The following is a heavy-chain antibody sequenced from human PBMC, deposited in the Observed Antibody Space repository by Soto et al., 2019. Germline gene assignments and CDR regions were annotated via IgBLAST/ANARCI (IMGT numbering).Heavy chain of an antibody. J-gene: IGHJ5*02. V-gene: IGHV4-59*01. Sequence: SETLSLTCSVSGGSIRSYYWSWIRQPPGNGLEYIGCISYSGSTNYNPSLKSRVTISVDTPKNQFSLSLTSVTAADTAVYYCARGEDYYYDSGRKNWFDPWGQGTLVTVSS. D-gene: IGHD3-10*01. CDR1: GGSIRSYY. CDR3: ARGEDYYYDSGRKNWFDP. CDR2: ISYSGST.